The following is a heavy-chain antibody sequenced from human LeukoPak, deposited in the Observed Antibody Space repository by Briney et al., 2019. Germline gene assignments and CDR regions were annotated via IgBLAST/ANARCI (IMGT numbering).Heavy chain of an antibody. CDR1: GFTFSSYS. V-gene: IGHV3-21*01. D-gene: IGHD5/OR15-5a*01. CDR3: ASKYVYSRGYFDY. J-gene: IGHJ4*02. CDR2: ISSRSSYI. Sequence: GGSLRLSCAASGFTFSSYSMNWVRQAPGKGLEWVSSISSRSSYIYYADSVKGRFTISRDNAKNSLYLQMNSLRAEDTAVYYCASKYVYSRGYFDYWGQGTLVTVSS.